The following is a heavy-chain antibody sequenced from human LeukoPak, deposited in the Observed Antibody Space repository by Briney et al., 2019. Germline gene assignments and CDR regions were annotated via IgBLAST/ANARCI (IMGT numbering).Heavy chain of an antibody. CDR1: GFTFSSYA. J-gene: IGHJ6*03. Sequence: GRSLRLSCAASGFTFSSYAMHWVRQAPGKGLEWVAVISYDGSNKYYADSVKGRFTISRDNSKNTLYLQMNSLRAEDTAVYYCARDGLYYYYYYMDAWGKGTTVTVSS. CDR2: ISYDGSNK. V-gene: IGHV3-30*04. CDR3: ARDGLYYYYYYMDA.